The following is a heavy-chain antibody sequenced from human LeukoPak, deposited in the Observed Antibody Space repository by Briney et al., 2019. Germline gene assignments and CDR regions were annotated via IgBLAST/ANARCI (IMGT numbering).Heavy chain of an antibody. D-gene: IGHD5-18*01. CDR2: ISSSSSYI. CDR3: ARAFEHTWIQLVLSYYYYYMDV. CDR1: GFTFSSYS. J-gene: IGHJ6*03. V-gene: IGHV3-21*01. Sequence: PGGSLRLSCAASGFTFSSYSMNWVRQAPGKGLEWVSSISSSSSYIYYADSVKGRFTISRDNAKNSLYLQMNSLRAEDTAVYYCARAFEHTWIQLVLSYYYYYMDVWGKGTTVTVSS.